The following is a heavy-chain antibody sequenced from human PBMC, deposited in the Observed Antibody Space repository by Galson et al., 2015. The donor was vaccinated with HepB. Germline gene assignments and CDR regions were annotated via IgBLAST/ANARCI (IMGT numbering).Heavy chain of an antibody. CDR2: ISSSSSTI. CDR1: GFTFSSYS. CDR3: ARDHGSGSYYNRDYYYYGMDV. V-gene: IGHV3-48*02. J-gene: IGHJ6*02. Sequence: SLRLSCAASGFTFSSYSMNWVRQAPGKGLEWVSYISSSSSTIYYADSVKGRFTISGDNAKNSLYLQMNSLRDEDTAVYYCARDHGSGSYYNRDYYYYGMDVWGQGTTVTVSS. D-gene: IGHD3-10*01.